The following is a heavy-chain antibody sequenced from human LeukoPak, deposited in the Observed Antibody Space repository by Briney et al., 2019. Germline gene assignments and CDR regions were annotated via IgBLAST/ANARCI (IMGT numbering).Heavy chain of an antibody. J-gene: IGHJ4*02. CDR3: ARGSSYCGGDCFDY. CDR2: IKEDGSEI. Sequence: GGSLRLSCAASGFTFTTYWMSWVRQAPEKGLEWVANIKEDGSEIHYVDSVKGRFTISRDNAKNSLYLQMNSLRAEDTAVYYCARGSSYCGGDCFDYWGQGTLVTVSS. V-gene: IGHV3-7*01. D-gene: IGHD2-21*01. CDR1: GFTFTTYW.